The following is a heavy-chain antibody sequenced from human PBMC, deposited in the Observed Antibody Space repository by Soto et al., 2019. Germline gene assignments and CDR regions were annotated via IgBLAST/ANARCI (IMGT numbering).Heavy chain of an antibody. J-gene: IGHJ4*02. Sequence: QVQLQQWGAGLLKPSETLSITCAVYGGSFSGYYWSWIRQPPGKGLAWIGEMNHSRSTNYNPALPSRAPIPVDTSTTPFPRKVSSVTAADTAVYYFASGLPNIDTLRFLAWLYQNPWGFDYWVQGTLVTVSS. D-gene: IGHD3-3*01. CDR1: GGSFSGYY. CDR3: ASGLPNIDTLRFLAWLYQNPWGFDY. CDR2: MNHSRST. V-gene: IGHV4-34*01.